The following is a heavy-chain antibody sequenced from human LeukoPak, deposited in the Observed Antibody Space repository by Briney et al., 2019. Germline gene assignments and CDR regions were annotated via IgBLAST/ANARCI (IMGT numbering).Heavy chain of an antibody. Sequence: GRSLRLSCAASGFTFSSYAMHWVRQAPGKGLEWVAVISYDGSNKYYADSVKGRFTISRDNSKNTLYLQMNSLRAEDTAVYYCARDITFGGVIVFDYWGQGTLVTVSS. CDR2: ISYDGSNK. D-gene: IGHD3-16*02. J-gene: IGHJ4*02. V-gene: IGHV3-30*04. CDR1: GFTFSSYA. CDR3: ARDITFGGVIVFDY.